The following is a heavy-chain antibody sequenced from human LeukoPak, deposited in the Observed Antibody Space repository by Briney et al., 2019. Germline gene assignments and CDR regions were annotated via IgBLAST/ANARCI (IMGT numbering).Heavy chain of an antibody. CDR3: ATDVDCSSTSCRDYYGMDV. Sequence: ASVKVSCKVSGYTLTELSMHWVRQAPGKGLEWMGGFDPGDGETIYAQKSQGRVTMTEDTSTDTAYMELSSLRSEDTAVYYCATDVDCSSTSCRDYYGMDVWGQGTTVTVSS. J-gene: IGHJ6*02. CDR2: FDPGDGET. CDR1: GYTLTELS. D-gene: IGHD2-2*01. V-gene: IGHV1-24*01.